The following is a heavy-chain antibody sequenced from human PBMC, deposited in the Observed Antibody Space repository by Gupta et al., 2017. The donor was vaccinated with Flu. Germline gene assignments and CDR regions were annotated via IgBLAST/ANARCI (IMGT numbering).Heavy chain of an antibody. Sequence: QVQLVASGGGVVQPGRSLRLSCAASGFTFSSYGMHWVRQAAGKGLEWVAVIWYDGSNKYYADYVKGRCTIARDNSKNTLYLKMNCLRAEETAMYYCARDWYYYDSSDLSWDAFDIWCQGTMVTVFS. CDR3: ARDWYYYDSSDLSWDAFDI. CDR1: GFTFSSYG. V-gene: IGHV3-33*01. J-gene: IGHJ3*02. CDR2: IWYDGSNK. D-gene: IGHD3-22*01.